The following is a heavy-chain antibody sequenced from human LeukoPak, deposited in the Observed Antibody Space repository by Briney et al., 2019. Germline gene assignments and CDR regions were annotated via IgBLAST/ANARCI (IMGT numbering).Heavy chain of an antibody. J-gene: IGHJ3*02. CDR3: TTGYVVTSDAFDI. D-gene: IGHD5-12*01. Sequence: GGSLRLSCAASGFTFSGYPMQWVRQASGTGLEWVGRFRWKANSYATAYAASVKGRFTISRDDSKNTAYLQMNSLKTEDTAVYYCTTGYVVTSDAFDIWGQGTMVTVSS. CDR2: FRWKANSYAT. CDR1: GFTFSGYP. V-gene: IGHV3-73*01.